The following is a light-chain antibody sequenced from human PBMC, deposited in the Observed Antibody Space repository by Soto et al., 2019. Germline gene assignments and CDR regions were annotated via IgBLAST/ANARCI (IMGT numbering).Light chain of an antibody. Sequence: EIVLTQSPGTLSLSPGERATLSCRASQSVGSNYLAWYQQKPGQAPRLLIYSASRRATGIPDRFSGRQSGTDCTLTISALEPEDFAVYYCQQYGNSPWTFGQGTKV. CDR2: SAS. CDR3: QQYGNSPWT. V-gene: IGKV3-20*01. CDR1: QSVGSNY. J-gene: IGKJ1*01.